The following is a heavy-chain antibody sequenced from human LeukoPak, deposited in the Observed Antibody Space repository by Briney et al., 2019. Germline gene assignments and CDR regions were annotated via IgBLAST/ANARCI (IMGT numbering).Heavy chain of an antibody. D-gene: IGHD2-8*01. CDR2: ISYDGSNK. CDR3: AKDQGGYCTNGVCFTLDY. J-gene: IGHJ4*02. V-gene: IGHV3-30*18. CDR1: GFTFSSYG. Sequence: GGSLRLSCAASGFTFSSYGMHWVRKAPGKGLEGGAVISYDGSNKYYADSVKGRFTISRDNSKNTLYLQMNSLRAEDTAVYYCAKDQGGYCTNGVCFTLDYWGQGTLVTVSS.